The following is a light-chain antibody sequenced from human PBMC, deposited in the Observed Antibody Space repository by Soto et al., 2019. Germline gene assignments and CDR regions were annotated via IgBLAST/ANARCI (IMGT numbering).Light chain of an antibody. V-gene: IGKV3-20*01. CDR3: QQYGRSVG. J-gene: IGKJ1*01. CDR2: EAS. Sequence: TMLRQSPGTLSLPPGERLALYPRTSQSLSTRSLAWYQQKPGQAPSLLIYEASTRAHGTPDRFSGSGSGTDFTLTVSRLEPEDFAVYCCQQYGRSVGFGQGTKVDIK. CDR1: QSLSTRS.